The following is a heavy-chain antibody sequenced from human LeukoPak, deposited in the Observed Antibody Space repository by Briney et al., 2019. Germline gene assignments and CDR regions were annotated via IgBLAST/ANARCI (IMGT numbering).Heavy chain of an antibody. J-gene: IGHJ5*02. CDR3: AKDPTIFGVVTPPNVWFDP. CDR1: GFTFSSYG. Sequence: PGGSMRLSCAASGFTFSSYGMHWVRQAPGKGLEWVAVISYDGSNKYYADCVKGRFTISRDNSKSTLYLQMNSLRAEDTAVYYCAKDPTIFGVVTPPNVWFDPWGQGTLVTVSS. V-gene: IGHV3-30*18. CDR2: ISYDGSNK. D-gene: IGHD3-3*01.